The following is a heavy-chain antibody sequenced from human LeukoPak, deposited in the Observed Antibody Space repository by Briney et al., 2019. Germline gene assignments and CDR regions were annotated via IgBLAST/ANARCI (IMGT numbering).Heavy chain of an antibody. J-gene: IGHJ4*02. CDR3: ARGKPRASSVVVVITTPFDY. V-gene: IGHV1-69*13. D-gene: IGHD3-22*01. CDR2: IIPIFGTA. Sequence: ASVKVSCKASGGTFSSYAISWVRQAPGQGLEWMGGIIPIFGTANYAQKFQGRVTITADEPTSTAYMELSSLRSEDTAVYYCARGKPRASSVVVVITTPFDYWGQGTLVTVSS. CDR1: GGTFSSYA.